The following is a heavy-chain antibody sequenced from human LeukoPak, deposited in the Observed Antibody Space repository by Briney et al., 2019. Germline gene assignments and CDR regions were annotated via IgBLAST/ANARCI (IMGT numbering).Heavy chain of an antibody. CDR3: ARVGDGLYYMDV. CDR2: ISYDGSNK. D-gene: IGHD2-2*03. V-gene: IGHV3-30*01. Sequence: GGSLRLSCAASGFTFSSYAMHWVRQAPGKGLEWVAVISYDGSNKYYADSVKGRFTISRDNSKNTLYLQMNSLRAEDTAVYYCARVGDGLYYMDVWGNGTTVTVSS. J-gene: IGHJ6*03. CDR1: GFTFSSYA.